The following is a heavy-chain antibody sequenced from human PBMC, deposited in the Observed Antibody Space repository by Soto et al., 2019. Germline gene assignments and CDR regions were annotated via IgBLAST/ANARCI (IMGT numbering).Heavy chain of an antibody. CDR1: GFTFDDFA. CDR3: AKGRARGAILAGNCFDP. D-gene: IGHD3-9*01. Sequence: EVQLVESGGGLVQPGRSLRLSCVVTGFTFDDFAMHWVRQAPGKGLEWVSGLSWNGDTTVYADSVKGRFTISRDNATNSLYPHMNSLRAEDTALYYCAKGRARGAILAGNCFDPWGQGTLVTVSS. V-gene: IGHV3-9*01. CDR2: LSWNGDTT. J-gene: IGHJ5*02.